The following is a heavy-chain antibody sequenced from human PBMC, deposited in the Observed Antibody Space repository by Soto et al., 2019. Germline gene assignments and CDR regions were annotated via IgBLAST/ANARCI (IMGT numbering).Heavy chain of an antibody. D-gene: IGHD3-22*01. CDR1: GFSLSTSGVG. CDR2: IYWDDDK. Sequence: QITLKESGPTLVKPTQTLTLTCTFSGFSLSTSGVGVGWIRQPPGKALEWLALIYWDDDKRYSPSLKSRLTITNDTSKNQVVLTMTNMDPGDTATYYCAHSLIGYYYDSSGSNWFDPWGQGTRVTVSS. V-gene: IGHV2-5*02. J-gene: IGHJ5*02. CDR3: AHSLIGYYYDSSGSNWFDP.